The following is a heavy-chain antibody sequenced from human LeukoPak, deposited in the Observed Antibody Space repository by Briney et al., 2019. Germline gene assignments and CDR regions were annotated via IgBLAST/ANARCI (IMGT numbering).Heavy chain of an antibody. Sequence: SETLSLTCTVSGDSFSSDRYYWTWIRQSPGKGLEWIAYIRYSGHTNYNPSLNSRVTISLDTSKNQFSLRLSSVTAADTAVYYCARYNWNTWFDPWGQGTLVTVSS. V-gene: IGHV4-61*01. J-gene: IGHJ5*02. CDR3: ARYNWNTWFDP. CDR2: IRYSGHT. D-gene: IGHD1-1*01. CDR1: GDSFSSDRYY.